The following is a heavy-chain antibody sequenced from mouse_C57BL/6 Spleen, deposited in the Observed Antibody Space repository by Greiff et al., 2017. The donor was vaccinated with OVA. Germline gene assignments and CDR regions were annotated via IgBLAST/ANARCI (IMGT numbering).Heavy chain of an antibody. D-gene: IGHD3-3*01. V-gene: IGHV2-2*01. CDR2: IWSGGST. CDR3: ARGGTGYAMDY. CDR1: GFSLTSYG. Sequence: VQLKESGPGLVQPSQSLSITCTVSGFSLTSYGVHWVRQSPGKGLEWLGVIWSGGSTDYNAAFISRLSISKDNSKSQVFFKMNSLQADDTAIYYCARGGTGYAMDYWGQGTSVTVSS. J-gene: IGHJ4*01.